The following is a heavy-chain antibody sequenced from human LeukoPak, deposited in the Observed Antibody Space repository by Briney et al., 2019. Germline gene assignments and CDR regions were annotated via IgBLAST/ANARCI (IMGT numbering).Heavy chain of an antibody. J-gene: IGHJ4*02. D-gene: IGHD3-10*01. V-gene: IGHV3-23*01. CDR3: AKRSGSGDY. CDR1: LFSFSSYA. Sequence: GGSLRLSCAASLFSFSSYAMSSVCQAPGKGLEWVSAISGSGGSTYYADSVKGRFTISRDNSKNTLYLQMNCLRAEDTAVYYCAKRSGSGDYWGQGTLVTVSS. CDR2: ISGSGGST.